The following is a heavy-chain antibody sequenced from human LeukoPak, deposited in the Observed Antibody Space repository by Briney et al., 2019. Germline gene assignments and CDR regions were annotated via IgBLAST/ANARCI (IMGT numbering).Heavy chain of an antibody. J-gene: IGHJ4*02. CDR2: ISGSGGST. D-gene: IGHD3-3*01. Sequence: PGGSLRLSCAASGFTFSSYAMSWVRQAPGKGLEWVSAISGSGGSTYYADSVKGRFTISRDNSKNTLYLQMNSLRVEDTAVYYCAKDGRFLEWLPIDYWGQGTLVTVSS. V-gene: IGHV3-23*01. CDR3: AKDGRFLEWLPIDY. CDR1: GFTFSSYA.